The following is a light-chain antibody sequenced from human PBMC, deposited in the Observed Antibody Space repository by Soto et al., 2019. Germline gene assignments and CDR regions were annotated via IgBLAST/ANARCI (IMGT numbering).Light chain of an antibody. CDR1: SGDIGSYNR. Sequence: QSVLTQPASVSGSPGQSITISCTGTSGDIGSYNRVSWYQQHPGKAPKLIIYEVTAWPSGVSNRFSGSKSGNTASLTISGLQAEDEAEYYCSSYTNINTRACVFGTGTKVTVL. CDR2: EVT. V-gene: IGLV2-14*01. J-gene: IGLJ1*01. CDR3: SSYTNINTRACV.